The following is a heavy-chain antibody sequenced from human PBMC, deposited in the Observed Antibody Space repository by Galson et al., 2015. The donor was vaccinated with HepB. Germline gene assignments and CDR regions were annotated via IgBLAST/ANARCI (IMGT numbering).Heavy chain of an antibody. J-gene: IGHJ4*02. V-gene: IGHV1-2*02. Sequence: SVKVSCKASGYTFTGYYMHWVRQAPGQGLEWMGWINPNSGGTNYAQKFHGRVTMTRDTSISTAYMELSRLRSDDTAVYYCARALGYSSSSLDYWGQGTLVTVSS. D-gene: IGHD6-13*01. CDR1: GYTFTGYY. CDR3: ARALGYSSSSLDY. CDR2: INPNSGGT.